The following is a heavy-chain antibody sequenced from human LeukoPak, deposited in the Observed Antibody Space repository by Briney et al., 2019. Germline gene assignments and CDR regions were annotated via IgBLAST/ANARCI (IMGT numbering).Heavy chain of an antibody. CDR1: GFTFSSYA. CDR2: ISGSGVTT. Sequence: GGSLRLSCVASGFTFSSYAMSWVRQAPGKGLGWVSAISGSGVTTHYAGSVKGRFSISRDNSKNTLYLQMNSLRAEDTALYYCAKKVVVGATSPYSDFQDWGQGTLVTASS. V-gene: IGHV3-23*01. J-gene: IGHJ1*01. D-gene: IGHD1-26*01. CDR3: AKKVVVGATSPYSDFQD.